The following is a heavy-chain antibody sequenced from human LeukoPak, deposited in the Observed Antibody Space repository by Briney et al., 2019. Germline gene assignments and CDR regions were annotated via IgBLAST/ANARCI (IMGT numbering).Heavy chain of an antibody. J-gene: IGHJ4*02. D-gene: IGHD6-13*01. CDR3: ARDRVGSSWTRSYYFDV. CDR2: INPNTGAT. Sequence: ASVKVSCKASGYTLTGYYLPWVRHAPGQGLEWMGWINPNTGATHSAQKFQGRITMTRDSSISTAYMDLSRLRSDDTAVYYCARDRVGSSWTRSYYFDVWGQGTLVTVSS. V-gene: IGHV1-2*02. CDR1: GYTLTGYY.